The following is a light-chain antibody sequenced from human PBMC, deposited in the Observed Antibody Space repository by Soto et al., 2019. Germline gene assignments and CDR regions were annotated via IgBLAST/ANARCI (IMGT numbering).Light chain of an antibody. Sequence: EIVLTQSPGTLSLSPGERATLSCRASQSVSSSYLAWYQQKPGQAPRLLIYDASIRAAGTPDRFSGSGSGTDFTLTISRLEPEDSAVYYCQFYGSSLITFGQGTLLEI. J-gene: IGKJ5*01. CDR3: QFYGSSLIT. CDR1: QSVSSSY. V-gene: IGKV3-20*01. CDR2: DAS.